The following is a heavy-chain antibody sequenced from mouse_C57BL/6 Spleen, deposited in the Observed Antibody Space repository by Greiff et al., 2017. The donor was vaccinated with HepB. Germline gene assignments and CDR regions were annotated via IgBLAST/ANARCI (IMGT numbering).Heavy chain of an antibody. D-gene: IGHD2-1*01. V-gene: IGHV5-9*01. CDR1: GFTFSSYT. CDR3: ARPPFYYGNSGAMDY. CDR2: ICGGGGNT. Sequence: DVMLVESGGGLVKPGGSLKLSCAASGFTFSSYTMSWVRQTPEKRLEWVATICGGGGNTYYPDSVKGRFTISRDNAKNTLYLQMSSLRSEDTALYYCARPPFYYGNSGAMDYWGQGTSVTVSS. J-gene: IGHJ4*01.